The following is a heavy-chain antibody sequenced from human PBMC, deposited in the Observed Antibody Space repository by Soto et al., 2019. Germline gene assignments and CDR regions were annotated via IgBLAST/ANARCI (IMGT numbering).Heavy chain of an antibody. Sequence: PGGSLRLSCAASGFTFSSYAMSWVRQAPGKGLEWVSAISGSGGSTYYADSVKGRFTISRDNSKNTLYLQMNSLRAEDTAVYYCAKFAWAEYQLLSDFDYWGQGTLVTVSS. CDR1: GFTFSSYA. CDR3: AKFAWAEYQLLSDFDY. CDR2: ISGSGGST. J-gene: IGHJ4*02. D-gene: IGHD2-2*01. V-gene: IGHV3-23*01.